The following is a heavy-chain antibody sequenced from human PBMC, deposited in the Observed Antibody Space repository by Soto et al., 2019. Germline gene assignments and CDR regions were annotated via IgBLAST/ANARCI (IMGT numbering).Heavy chain of an antibody. D-gene: IGHD3-10*01. Sequence: QLQLQESGPGLVKPSETLSLTCTVSGGSISSSSYYWGGIRQPPGQGLEWIGSIYYSGSTYYNPSLKSRVTISVDTSKNQCSLKLRSVTAADTPVYYCASPGPLRHYYYRSGSYFDYWGQGTLVTVSS. V-gene: IGHV4-39*01. CDR3: ASPGPLRHYYYRSGSYFDY. J-gene: IGHJ4*02. CDR2: IYYSGST. CDR1: GGSISSSSYY.